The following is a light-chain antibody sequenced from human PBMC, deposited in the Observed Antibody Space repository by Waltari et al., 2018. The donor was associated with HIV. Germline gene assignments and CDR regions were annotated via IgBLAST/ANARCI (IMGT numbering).Light chain of an antibody. Sequence: QSALTQPRSVSGSPGQSVTFSCTGTSSDVGGYNYVSWYQQHPGKAPKLMIYHVSKRPSGVPDRFSGSKSGNTASLTISGLQAEDEADYYCCSYAGSYTRFGGGTKLTVL. CDR3: CSYAGSYTR. CDR2: HVS. J-gene: IGLJ2*01. CDR1: SSDVGGYNY. V-gene: IGLV2-11*01.